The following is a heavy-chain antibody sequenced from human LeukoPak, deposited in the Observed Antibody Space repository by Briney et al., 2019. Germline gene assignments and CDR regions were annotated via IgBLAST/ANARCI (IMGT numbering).Heavy chain of an antibody. J-gene: IGHJ4*02. Sequence: RASVKVSCKASGGTFISYAISWVRPAPGRGVEGMGGIIPIFGTANYAQTFQGRGTITADESTSTAYMELSSLRSEDTAVYYCARVVGEMAPLFAYWGQGTLVTVSS. CDR1: GGTFISYA. CDR3: ARVVGEMAPLFAY. CDR2: IIPIFGTA. D-gene: IGHD5-24*01. V-gene: IGHV1-69*13.